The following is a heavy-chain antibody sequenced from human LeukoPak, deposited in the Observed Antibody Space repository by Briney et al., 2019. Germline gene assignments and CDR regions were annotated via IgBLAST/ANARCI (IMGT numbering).Heavy chain of an antibody. CDR3: ARDIEDCSGGSCLGDAFDI. V-gene: IGHV4-38-2*02. D-gene: IGHD2-15*01. J-gene: IGHJ3*02. CDR2: IYHSGST. Sequence: PSETLSLTCAVSGYSISSGYYWGWIRQPPGKGLEWIGSIYHSGSTYYNPSLKSRVTISLDTSKNQFSLKLSSVTAADTAVYYCARDIEDCSGGSCLGDAFDIWGQGTMVTVSS. CDR1: GYSISSGYY.